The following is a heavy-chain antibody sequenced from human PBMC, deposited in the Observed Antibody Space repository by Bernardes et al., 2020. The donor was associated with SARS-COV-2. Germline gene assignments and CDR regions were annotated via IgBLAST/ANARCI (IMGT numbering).Heavy chain of an antibody. V-gene: IGHV4-61*02. CDR2: IYTSGST. D-gene: IGHD6-13*01. CDR3: ATDHPTPIAAAGTRFDY. CDR1: GGSISSGSYY. J-gene: IGHJ4*02. Sequence: SETLSLTCTVSGGSISSGSYYWSWIRQPAGKGLEWIGRIYTSGSTNYNPSLKSRVTISVDTSKNQFSLKLSSVTAADTAVYYCATDHPTPIAAAGTRFDYWGQGTLVTVSS.